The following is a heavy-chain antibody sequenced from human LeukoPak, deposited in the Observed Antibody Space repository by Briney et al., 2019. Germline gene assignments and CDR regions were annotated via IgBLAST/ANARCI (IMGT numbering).Heavy chain of an antibody. CDR1: GYTFTSYY. CDR3: ARTQIRTMVRGVFGY. Sequence: GASVKVTCKASGYTFTSYYLHWVRQAPGQGLEWMGLINPSGGSTSYAQKFQGRVTMTRDTSTSTVYTELSSLRSEDTAVYYCARTQIRTMVRGVFGYWGQGTLVTVSS. V-gene: IGHV1-46*01. J-gene: IGHJ4*02. D-gene: IGHD3-10*01. CDR2: INPSGGST.